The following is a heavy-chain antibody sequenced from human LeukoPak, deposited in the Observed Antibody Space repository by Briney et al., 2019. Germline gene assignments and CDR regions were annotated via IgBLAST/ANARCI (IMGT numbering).Heavy chain of an antibody. CDR1: GYTXTSYY. CDR2: INPSGGST. D-gene: IGHD1-26*01. Sequence: ASVKVSCKASGYTXTSYYMHGVRQAPGQGLEWMGIINPSGGSTSYAQKFQGRVTMTRDTSTSTVYMELSTLRSEDTAVYYCARDLRELDLFDYWGQGTLVTVSS. CDR3: ARDLRELDLFDY. J-gene: IGHJ4*02. V-gene: IGHV1-46*01.